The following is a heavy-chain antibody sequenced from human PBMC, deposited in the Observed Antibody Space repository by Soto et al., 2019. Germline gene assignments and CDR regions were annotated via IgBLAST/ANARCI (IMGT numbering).Heavy chain of an antibody. CDR2: IYYSGST. Sequence: QLQLQESGPGLVKPSETLSLTCTVSGGSISSSSYYWGWIRQPPGNGLEWIGSIYYSGSTYYNPSLKSRVTISVDTSKNQFSLKLSSVTAADTAVYYCARHPHQLVGYFDYWGQGTLVTVSS. CDR3: ARHPHQLVGYFDY. CDR1: GGSISSSSYY. V-gene: IGHV4-39*01. J-gene: IGHJ4*02. D-gene: IGHD6-6*01.